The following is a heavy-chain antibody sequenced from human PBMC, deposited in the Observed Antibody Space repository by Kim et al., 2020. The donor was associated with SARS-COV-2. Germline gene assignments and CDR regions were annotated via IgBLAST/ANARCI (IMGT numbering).Heavy chain of an antibody. D-gene: IGHD1-26*01. V-gene: IGHV4-34*01. CDR1: GGSFSGYY. J-gene: IGHJ5*02. CDR3: ARDSGSYYGGNWFDP. Sequence: SETLSLTCAVYGGSFSGYYWSWIRQPPGKGLEWIGEINHSGSTNYNPSLKSRVTISVDTSKNQFSLKLSSVTAADTAVYYCARDSGSYYGGNWFDPWGQGTLVTVSS. CDR2: INHSGST.